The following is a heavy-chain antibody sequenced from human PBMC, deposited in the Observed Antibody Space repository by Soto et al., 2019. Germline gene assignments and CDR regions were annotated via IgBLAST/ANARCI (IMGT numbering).Heavy chain of an antibody. CDR2: ISYDGSNK. J-gene: IGHJ2*01. D-gene: IGHD5-12*01. V-gene: IGHV3-30*18. CDR1: GFTFSSYG. Sequence: QVRLVESGGGVVQPGRSLRLSCAASGFTFSSYGMHWVRQAPGKGLEWVAVISYDGSNKYYADSVKGRFTISRDNSKNTLYLQMNRLRAEDTAVYYCAKSATRGVWSWYFDLWGRGTLVTVSS. CDR3: AKSATRGVWSWYFDL.